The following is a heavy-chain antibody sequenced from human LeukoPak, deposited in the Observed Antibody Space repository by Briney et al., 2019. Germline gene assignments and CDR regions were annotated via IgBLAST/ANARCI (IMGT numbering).Heavy chain of an antibody. CDR3: ARVSYYGSGSYYNDY. J-gene: IGHJ4*02. V-gene: IGHV3-48*02. Sequence: GGSLRLSCAASGFSFSTYSMNWVRQAPGEGLEWVSYISGSSSTIYYADSVKGRFTISRDSAKNSLFLQMNSLRDEDTAVYYCARVSYYGSGSYYNDYWGQGTLVTVSS. D-gene: IGHD3-10*01. CDR1: GFSFSTYS. CDR2: ISGSSSTI.